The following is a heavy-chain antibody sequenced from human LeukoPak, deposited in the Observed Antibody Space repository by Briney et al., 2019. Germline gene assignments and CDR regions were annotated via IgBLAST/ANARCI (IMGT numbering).Heavy chain of an antibody. J-gene: IGHJ6*02. CDR2: IYYSGST. CDR1: GGSISSGDYY. Sequence: SQTLSPTCTVSGGSISSGDYYWSWIRQPPGKGLEWIGYIYYSGSTYYNPSLKSRVTISVDTSKNQFSLKLSSVTAADTAVYYCARVPRYYYGMDVWGQGTTVTVSS. CDR3: ARVPRYYYGMDV. V-gene: IGHV4-30-4*01.